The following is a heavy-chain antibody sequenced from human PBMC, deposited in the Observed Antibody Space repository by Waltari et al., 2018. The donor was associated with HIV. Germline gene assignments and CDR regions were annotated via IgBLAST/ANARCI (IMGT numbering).Heavy chain of an antibody. D-gene: IGHD4-4*01. CDR2: ISRSGSFI. Sequence: QLVEFGGGQVQPGGSLRLPCGASGFTFSFSSYTMNWVHQAPGKGLEWFSSISRSGSFIYSADAVKGRFTIPRDNAKNSLYLQMNSLRTEDTAVYHCAREDYSGYVGHGFDIWGQGTMVTVSS. CDR1: GFTFSFSSYT. V-gene: IGHV3-21*02. J-gene: IGHJ3*02. CDR3: AREDYSGYVGHGFDI.